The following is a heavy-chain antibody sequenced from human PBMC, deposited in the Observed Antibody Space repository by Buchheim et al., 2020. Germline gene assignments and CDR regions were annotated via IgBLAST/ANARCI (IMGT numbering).Heavy chain of an antibody. D-gene: IGHD3-22*01. J-gene: IGHJ6*02. Sequence: QVQLQESGPGLVKPSQTLSLTCLFSGGSISSGGYYWSWIRQPPGKGLEWIGYIYYSGSTYYNPSLKSRVTISVDPFKTKFSLKLSSVTAADTAVYYCARDRRYYYDSSGYKFNYYYYYGMDVWGQGTT. CDR1: GGSISSGGYY. CDR2: IYYSGST. V-gene: IGHV4-31*03. CDR3: ARDRRYYYDSSGYKFNYYYYYGMDV.